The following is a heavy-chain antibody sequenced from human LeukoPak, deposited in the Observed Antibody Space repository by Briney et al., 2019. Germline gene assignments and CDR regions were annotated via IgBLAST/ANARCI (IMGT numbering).Heavy chain of an antibody. CDR2: INPNRRGT. CDR3: STWITTVITPDY. CDR1: GYTLNGYY. D-gene: IGHD4-11*01. J-gene: IGHJ4*02. V-gene: IGHV1-2*02. Sequence: ASVKGSCKPSGYTLNGYYLHWVRQAPGQGLEWMGWINPNRRGTNYPQKFQVRVTMTTHTSISASHMPRTRPRSSDTSHYYCSTWITTVITPDYWGQGTLVTVSS.